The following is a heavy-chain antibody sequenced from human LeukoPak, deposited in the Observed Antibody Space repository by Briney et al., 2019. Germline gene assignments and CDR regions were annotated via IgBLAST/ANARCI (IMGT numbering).Heavy chain of an antibody. CDR3: AREGGSIAARPWDY. Sequence: GASVKVSCKASGYTFTGYYMHWVRQAPGQGLEWMGRINPNSGGTNYAQKFQGRVTITRNTSISTAYMELSSLRSEDTAVYYCAREGGSIAARPWDYWGQGTLVTVSS. D-gene: IGHD6-6*01. V-gene: IGHV1-2*06. J-gene: IGHJ4*02. CDR1: GYTFTGYY. CDR2: INPNSGGT.